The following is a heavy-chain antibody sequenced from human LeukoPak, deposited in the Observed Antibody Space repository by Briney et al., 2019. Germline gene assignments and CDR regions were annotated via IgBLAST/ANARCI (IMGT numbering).Heavy chain of an antibody. CDR2: IYYSGST. J-gene: IGHJ6*02. V-gene: IGHV4-59*08. D-gene: IGHD3-22*01. CDR1: GSISGYY. CDR3: ASSYYYDSSGNYYYYYGMDV. Sequence: SETLSLTCTVSGSISGYYWSWIRQPPGKGLEWIGYIYYSGSTNYNPSLKSRVTISVDTSKNQFSLKLSSVTAADTAVYYCASSYYYDSSGNYYYYYGMDVWGQGTTVTVSS.